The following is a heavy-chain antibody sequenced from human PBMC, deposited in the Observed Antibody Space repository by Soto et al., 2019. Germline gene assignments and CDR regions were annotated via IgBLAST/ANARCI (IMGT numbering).Heavy chain of an antibody. Sequence: LRLSCAALGLTITGKKYMSWVRQAPGRGLEWVSALYDVDGTYYADSVKGRCTISRDSSKTIVFLQMTNLGPDDTAVYYCATWLLREHAYDIWGLGTTVTVSS. CDR2: LYDVDGT. CDR3: ATWLLREHAYDI. D-gene: IGHD2-15*01. V-gene: IGHV3-53*01. CDR1: GLTITGKKY. J-gene: IGHJ3*02.